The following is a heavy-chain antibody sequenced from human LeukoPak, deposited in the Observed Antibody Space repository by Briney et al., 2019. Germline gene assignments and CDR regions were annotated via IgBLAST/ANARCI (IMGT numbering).Heavy chain of an antibody. V-gene: IGHV1-2*02. CDR3: AREATTAGDY. J-gene: IGHJ4*02. CDR2: INPNSGGT. D-gene: IGHD4-11*01. Sequence: GASVKVSCKASGYIFTDYAIQWVRQAPGQGLEWMGWINPNSGGTNYAQKFQGRVTMTRDTSISTAYMELSRLRSDDTAVYYCAREATTAGDYWGQGTLVTVSS. CDR1: GYIFTDYA.